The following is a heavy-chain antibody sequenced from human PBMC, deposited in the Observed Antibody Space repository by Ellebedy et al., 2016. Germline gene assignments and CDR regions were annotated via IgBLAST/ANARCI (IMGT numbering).Heavy chain of an antibody. D-gene: IGHD3-22*01. Sequence: SVKVSCXASGGTFSSYAISWVRQAPGQGLEWMGGIIPIFGTANYAQKFQGRVTITADESTSTAYMELSSLRSEDTAVYYCARAANYYDSSGYYFGLDYWGQGTLVTVSS. CDR2: IIPIFGTA. CDR3: ARAANYYDSSGYYFGLDY. V-gene: IGHV1-69*13. CDR1: GGTFSSYA. J-gene: IGHJ4*02.